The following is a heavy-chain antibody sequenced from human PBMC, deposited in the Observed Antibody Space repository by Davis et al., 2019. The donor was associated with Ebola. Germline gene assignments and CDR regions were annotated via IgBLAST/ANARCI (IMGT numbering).Heavy chain of an antibody. CDR1: GFTFSSYA. D-gene: IGHD3-3*01. CDR2: MSCDGSNQ. CDR3: ARALGKYYDFWSVSV. V-gene: IGHV3-30-3*01. Sequence: PGWSLRLSCVASGFTFSSYAMYWVRQAPGKGLECCLVMSCDGSNQYYADSVKGRFTISRDNSKNTLYLQMNSLRAEDTAVYYCARALGKYYDFWSVSVWGQGTTVTVSS. J-gene: IGHJ6*02.